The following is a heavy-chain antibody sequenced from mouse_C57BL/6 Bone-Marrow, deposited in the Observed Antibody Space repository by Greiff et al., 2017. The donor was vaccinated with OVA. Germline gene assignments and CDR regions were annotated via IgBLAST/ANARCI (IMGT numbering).Heavy chain of an antibody. Sequence: VNVVESGAELARPGASVKLSCKASGYTFTSYGISWVKQRTGQGLEWIGEIYPRSGNTYYNEKFKGKATLTADKSSSTAYMELRSLTSEDSAVYFCARCSITPFAYWGQGTLVTVSA. CDR1: GYTFTSYG. CDR2: IYPRSGNT. V-gene: IGHV1-81*01. J-gene: IGHJ3*01. CDR3: ARCSITPFAY. D-gene: IGHD1-1*01.